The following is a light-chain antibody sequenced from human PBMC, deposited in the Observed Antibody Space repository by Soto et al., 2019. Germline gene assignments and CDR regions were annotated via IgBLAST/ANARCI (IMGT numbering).Light chain of an antibody. CDR1: QSISSY. Sequence: DIQMTQSPSSLSASVGDRVTITCRASQSISSYLNWYQQRPGKAPKLLISGASDLQSGVPSRFSGSGSGTDFTLTISSLEPEDFATFYCQQTYSCPITFGGGTKVEIK. J-gene: IGKJ4*01. V-gene: IGKV1-39*01. CDR2: GAS. CDR3: QQTYSCPIT.